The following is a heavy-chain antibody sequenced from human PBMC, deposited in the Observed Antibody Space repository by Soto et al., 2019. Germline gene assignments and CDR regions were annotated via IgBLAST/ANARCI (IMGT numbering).Heavy chain of an antibody. V-gene: IGHV1-3*01. J-gene: IGHJ6*02. D-gene: IGHD3-22*01. CDR1: GYTFTSYA. CDR2: INAGNGNT. CDR3: ARGYYDSSGWRYYYGMDV. Sequence: ASVSVSCKXSGYTFTSYAMHWVRQAPGQRLEWMGWINAGNGNTKYSQKFQGRVTITRDTSASTAYMELSSLRSEDAAVYYCARGYYDSSGWRYYYGMDVWGQGTTVTVSS.